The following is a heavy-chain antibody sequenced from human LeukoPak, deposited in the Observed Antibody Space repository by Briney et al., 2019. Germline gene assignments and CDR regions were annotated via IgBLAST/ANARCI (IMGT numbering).Heavy chain of an antibody. CDR2: ISAYNGNT. Sequence: GASVKVPCKASGYTFTSYYMHWVRQAPGQGLEWMGWISAYNGNTNYAQKLQGRVTMTTDTSTSTAYMELRSLRSDDTAVYYCATSRKLGYCSGGSCYKQSFDYWGQGTLVTVSS. V-gene: IGHV1-18*04. D-gene: IGHD2-15*01. CDR1: GYTFTSYY. J-gene: IGHJ4*02. CDR3: ATSRKLGYCSGGSCYKQSFDY.